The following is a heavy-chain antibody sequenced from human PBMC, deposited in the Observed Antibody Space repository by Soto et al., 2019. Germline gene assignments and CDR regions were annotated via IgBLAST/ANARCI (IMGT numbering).Heavy chain of an antibody. CDR1: GGSISSYY. CDR3: ARAGGYCISTSCYALDAFDI. J-gene: IGHJ3*02. V-gene: IGHV4-59*01. D-gene: IGHD2-2*01. Sequence: QVQLQESGPGLVKPSETLSLTCTVSGGSISSYYWSWIRQPPGKGLEWIGYIYYSGSTNYNPSLKSRVTISVDTSKNQFSLKLSSVTAADTAVYYCARAGGYCISTSCYALDAFDIWGQGTMVTVSS. CDR2: IYYSGST.